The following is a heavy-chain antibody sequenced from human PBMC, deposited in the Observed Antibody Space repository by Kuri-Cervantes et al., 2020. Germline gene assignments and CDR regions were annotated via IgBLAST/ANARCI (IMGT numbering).Heavy chain of an antibody. D-gene: IGHD3-9*01. CDR1: GFTFSSYA. J-gene: IGHJ4*02. CDR3: ARSFGDYDILTGYPL. Sequence: GESLKISCAASGFTFSSYAMSWVRQAPGKGLEWVSAISGSGGSTYYADSVKGRFTISRDNSKNTLYLQMNSLRAEDTAVYYCARSFGDYDILTGYPLWGQGTLVTVSS. CDR2: ISGSGGST. V-gene: IGHV3-23*01.